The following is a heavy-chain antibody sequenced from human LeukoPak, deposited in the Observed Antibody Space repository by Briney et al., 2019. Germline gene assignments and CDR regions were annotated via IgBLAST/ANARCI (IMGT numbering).Heavy chain of an antibody. J-gene: IGHJ4*02. CDR1: GFTFDDYA. CDR3: AKDNYYDSSGAFDY. D-gene: IGHD3-22*01. CDR2: IGWNSGSI. Sequence: GGSLRLSCAASGFTFDDYAMHWVRQAPGKGLEWVSGIGWNSGSIGYADSVKGRFAISRDNAKNSLYLQLNSLRAEDTALYYCAKDNYYDSSGAFDYWGQGTLVTVSA. V-gene: IGHV3-9*01.